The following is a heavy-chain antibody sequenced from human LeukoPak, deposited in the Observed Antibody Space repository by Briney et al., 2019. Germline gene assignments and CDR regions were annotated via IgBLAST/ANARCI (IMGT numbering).Heavy chain of an antibody. CDR1: GYTFTGYY. D-gene: IGHD2-2*01. J-gene: IGHJ4*02. V-gene: IGHV1-2*02. CDR3: ARSWEGGVVVPAATLSG. Sequence: ASVKVSCKASGYTFTGYYMHWVRQAPGQGLEWMGWINPNSGGTNYAQKFQGRVTMTRDTSISTAYMELRRLRSDDTAVYYCARSWEGGVVVPAATLSGWGQGTLVTVSS. CDR2: INPNSGGT.